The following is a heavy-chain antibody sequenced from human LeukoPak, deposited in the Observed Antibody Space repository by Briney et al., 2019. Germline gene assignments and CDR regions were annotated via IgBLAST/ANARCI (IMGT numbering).Heavy chain of an antibody. CDR3: ARTYTAMVNPNF. Sequence: ASVKVSCKASGYTFTSYDINWVRQAPGQGLEWMGWINPNSGGTNYAQKFQGRVTMTRDTSISTAYMELSRLRSDDTAVYYYARTYTAMVNPNFWGQGTLVTVSS. J-gene: IGHJ4*02. CDR2: INPNSGGT. CDR1: GYTFTSYD. D-gene: IGHD5-18*01. V-gene: IGHV1-2*02.